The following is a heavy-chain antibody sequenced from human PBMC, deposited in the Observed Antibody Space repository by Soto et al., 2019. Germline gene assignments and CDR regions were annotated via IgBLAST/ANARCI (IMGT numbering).Heavy chain of an antibody. D-gene: IGHD6-6*01. CDR2: ISYDGSNK. Sequence: QVQLVESGGGVVQPARSLRLSCAASGFTFSSYAMHWVRQAPGKGLEWVAVISYDGSNKYYADSVKGRFTISRDNSKNTLYLQMNSLRAEDTAVYYCARDLSSDYYYYGMDVWGQGTTVTVSS. V-gene: IGHV3-30-3*01. CDR1: GFTFSSYA. J-gene: IGHJ6*02. CDR3: ARDLSSDYYYYGMDV.